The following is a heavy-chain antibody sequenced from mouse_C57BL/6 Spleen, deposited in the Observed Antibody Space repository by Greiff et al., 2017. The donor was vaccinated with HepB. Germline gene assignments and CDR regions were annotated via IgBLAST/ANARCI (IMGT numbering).Heavy chain of an antibody. CDR1: GSTFTDYE. J-gene: IGHJ3*01. V-gene: IGHV1-15*01. Sequence: QVQLKESGAELVRPGASVTLSCKASGSTFTDYEMHWVKQTPVHGLEWIGAIDPETGGTAYNQKFKGKAILTADKSSSTAYMELRSLTSEDSAVYYCTRGIYYGNTLFAYWGQGTLVTVSA. D-gene: IGHD2-1*01. CDR3: TRGIYYGNTLFAY. CDR2: IDPETGGT.